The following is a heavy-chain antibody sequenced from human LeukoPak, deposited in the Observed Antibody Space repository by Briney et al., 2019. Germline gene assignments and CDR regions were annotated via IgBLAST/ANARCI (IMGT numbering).Heavy chain of an antibody. CDR1: GGSISSGSYY. D-gene: IGHD4-17*01. CDR3: ARDWGLYGDYFDY. CDR2: IYTSGST. V-gene: IGHV4-61*02. J-gene: IGHJ4*02. Sequence: PSETLSLNSTVCGGSISSGSYYWSSIRQPAGKGLGWIGRIYTSGSTNYNPSLKSRVTISVDTSKNQFSLKLSSVTAADTAVYYCARDWGLYGDYFDYWGQGTLVTVSS.